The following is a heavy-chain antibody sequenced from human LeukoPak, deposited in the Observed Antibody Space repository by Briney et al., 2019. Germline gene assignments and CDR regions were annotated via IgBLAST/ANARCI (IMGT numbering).Heavy chain of an antibody. CDR1: GYTFTSYY. V-gene: IGHV1-46*01. D-gene: IGHD2-2*01. Sequence: ASVKVSCKASGYTFTSYYMHWVRQAPGQGLEWMGIINPSGGSTSYAQKFQGRVTMTRDTSTSTVYMELSSLRSEDTAVYYCARGGVVPAAKLDYYYYYYMDVWGKGTTVTVSS. CDR3: ARGGVVPAAKLDYYYYYYMDV. J-gene: IGHJ6*03. CDR2: INPSGGST.